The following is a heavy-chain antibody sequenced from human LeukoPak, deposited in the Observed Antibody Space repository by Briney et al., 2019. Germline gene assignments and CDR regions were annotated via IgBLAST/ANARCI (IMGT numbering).Heavy chain of an antibody. CDR2: ISGPGVYT. J-gene: IGHJ4*02. Sequence: PGGSLRLSCVASGSTFSNFAMNWVRQAPGKGLEWVSSISGPGVYTNYADSVKGRFTISRDNAKNSLYLQMNSLRAEDTAVYYCARGLRNTILGGDYYWGQGTLVTVSS. CDR3: ARGLRNTILGGDYY. D-gene: IGHD3-3*01. V-gene: IGHV3-21*06. CDR1: GSTFSNFA.